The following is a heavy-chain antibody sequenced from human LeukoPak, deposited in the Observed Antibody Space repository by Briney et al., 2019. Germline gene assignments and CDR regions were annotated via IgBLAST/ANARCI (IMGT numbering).Heavy chain of an antibody. D-gene: IGHD2-2*01. CDR3: ASRYAVNNDALDL. CDR2: ITPFNGNT. CDR1: GYTFTSYG. V-gene: IGHV1-45*02. Sequence: SVKVSCKASGYTFTSYGISWVRQAPGQALEWMGWITPFNGNTNYAQKFQDRVTFTSDTSVSTAYMELSSLRSEDTAIYYCASRYAVNNDALDLWGQGTMVTASS. J-gene: IGHJ3*01.